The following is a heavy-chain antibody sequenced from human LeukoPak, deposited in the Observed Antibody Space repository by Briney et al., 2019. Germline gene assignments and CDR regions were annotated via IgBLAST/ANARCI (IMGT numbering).Heavy chain of an antibody. D-gene: IGHD6-13*01. J-gene: IGHJ3*01. CDR1: GGTFSSHA. CDR3: ARGEQQLVSDDAFDL. V-gene: IGHV1-69*13. Sequence: SVKVSCKASGGTFSSHAISWVRQAPGQGLEWMGGIIPIFGTANYAQKFQGRVTITADESTSTAYMELSSLRSEDTAVYYCARGEQQLVSDDAFDLWGQGTMVTVSS. CDR2: IIPIFGTA.